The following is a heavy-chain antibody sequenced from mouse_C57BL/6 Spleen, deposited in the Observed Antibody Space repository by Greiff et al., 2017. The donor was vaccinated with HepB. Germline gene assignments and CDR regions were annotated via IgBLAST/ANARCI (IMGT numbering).Heavy chain of an antibody. CDR3: ARQITTHYFDY. CDR1: GFTFSSYG. J-gene: IGHJ2*01. D-gene: IGHD1-1*01. V-gene: IGHV5-6*01. CDR2: ISSGGSYT. Sequence: EVKLMESGGDLVKPGGSLKLSCAASGFTFSSYGMSWVRQTPDKRLEWVATISSGGSYTYYPDSVKGRFTISRDNAKNTLYLQMSSLKSEDTAMYYCARQITTHYFDYWGQGTTLTVSS.